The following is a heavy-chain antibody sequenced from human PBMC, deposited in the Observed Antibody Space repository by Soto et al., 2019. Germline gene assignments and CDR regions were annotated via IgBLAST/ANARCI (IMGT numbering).Heavy chain of an antibody. J-gene: IGHJ4*02. CDR1: GFTFSSYS. D-gene: IGHD1-7*01. CDR3: AREPTTGTTPGIDY. V-gene: IGHV3-48*01. Sequence: PGGSLRLSCAASGFTFSSYSMNWVRQAPGKGPEWVSYISSSSSTIYYADSVKGRFTISRDNAKNSLYLQMNSLRAEDTAVYYCAREPTTGTTPGIDYWGQGTLVTVSS. CDR2: ISSSSSTI.